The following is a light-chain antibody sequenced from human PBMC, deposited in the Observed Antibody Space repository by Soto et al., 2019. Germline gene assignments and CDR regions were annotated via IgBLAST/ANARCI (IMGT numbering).Light chain of an antibody. Sequence: EIVLTQSPGTLSLSPGERATLSCRASQSVSSSYLAWYQQKPGQAPRLLIYGVSSRATGITDRFSGSGSGTDVTLTISRLEPEDFAVYSCQQYSSIPWTFGQGTKVEI. CDR1: QSVSSSY. CDR2: GVS. J-gene: IGKJ1*01. CDR3: QQYSSIPWT. V-gene: IGKV3-20*01.